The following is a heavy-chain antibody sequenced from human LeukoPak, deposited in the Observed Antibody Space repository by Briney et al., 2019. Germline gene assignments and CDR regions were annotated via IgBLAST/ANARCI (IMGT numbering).Heavy chain of an antibody. CDR1: GGSFSGYY. V-gene: IGHV4-34*01. CDR2: INHSGST. D-gene: IGHD5-18*01. Sequence: PSETLSLTCAVYGGSFSGYYWSWIRQPPGKGLEWIGEINHSGSTNYNPSLKSRVTISVDTSKNQFSLKLSSVTAADTAVYYCASVPTGYSYGNHWGQGTLVTVSS. J-gene: IGHJ4*02. CDR3: ASVPTGYSYGNH.